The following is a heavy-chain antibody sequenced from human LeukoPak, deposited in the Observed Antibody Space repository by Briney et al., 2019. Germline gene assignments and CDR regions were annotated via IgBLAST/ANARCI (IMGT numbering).Heavy chain of an antibody. CDR2: IIPIFGTA. CDR1: GGTFSSYA. Sequence: GASVKVSCKASGGTFSSYAISWVRQAPGQGLEWMGGIIPIFGTANYAQKFQGRVTITTDESTSTAYMELSSLRSEDTAVYCCARGPLVVPAAILGEFYYYYYMDVWGKGTTVTVSS. V-gene: IGHV1-69*05. J-gene: IGHJ6*03. CDR3: ARGPLVVPAAILGEFYYYYYMDV. D-gene: IGHD2-2*02.